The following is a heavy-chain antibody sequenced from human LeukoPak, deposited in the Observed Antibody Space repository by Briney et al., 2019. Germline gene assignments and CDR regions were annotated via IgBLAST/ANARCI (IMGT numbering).Heavy chain of an antibody. Sequence: PSETLSLTCTVSGGSISSYYWSWIRQPPGKGLEWVGYFSYTGSTNYNPSLKSPVIISVDTSKNQFSLKLSSVTAADTAVYYCARDWALMVRGIDYWGQGTLVTVSS. CDR2: FSYTGST. CDR3: ARDWALMVRGIDY. V-gene: IGHV4-59*12. CDR1: GGSISSYY. J-gene: IGHJ4*02. D-gene: IGHD3-10*01.